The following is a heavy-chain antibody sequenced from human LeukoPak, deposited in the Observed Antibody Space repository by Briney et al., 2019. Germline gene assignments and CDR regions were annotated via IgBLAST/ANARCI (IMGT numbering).Heavy chain of an antibody. D-gene: IGHD6-13*01. CDR1: GYSFTSYW. J-gene: IGHJ6*03. Sequence: GESLKISCKGSGYSFTSYWIAWVRQMPGKGLEWMGIIYPGDSDTGYSPSFQGQVTIPADKSISTAYLQWSSLKASDTAMYYCARPDGSWYAAMDVWGKGTTVTVSS. CDR3: ARPDGSWYAAMDV. V-gene: IGHV5-51*01. CDR2: IYPGDSDT.